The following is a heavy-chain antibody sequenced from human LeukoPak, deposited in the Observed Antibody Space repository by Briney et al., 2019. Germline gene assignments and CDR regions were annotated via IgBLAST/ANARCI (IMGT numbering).Heavy chain of an antibody. Sequence: GGSLRLSCAASGFTVSSNYMSWVRQAPGKGLEWVSVISGSGATTDHADSVMGRFTISRDNSKNTLYLEMTSLRAEDTAVYYCAKDGDQVTVTKLDYWGQGTLVTVSS. V-gene: IGHV3-23*01. J-gene: IGHJ4*02. CDR1: GFTVSSNY. D-gene: IGHD4-17*01. CDR3: AKDGDQVTVTKLDY. CDR2: ISGSGATT.